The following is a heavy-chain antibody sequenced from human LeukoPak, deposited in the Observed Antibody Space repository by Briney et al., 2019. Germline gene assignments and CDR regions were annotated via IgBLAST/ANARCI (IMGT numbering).Heavy chain of an antibody. V-gene: IGHV5-51*01. CDR1: GYSFTSYW. CDR2: IYPGDSDT. D-gene: IGHD3-22*01. Sequence: GESLKISCKGSGYSFTSYWIGWVRQMPGKGLEWMGIIYPGDSDTRYSPSFQGQVTISADKSISTAYLQWSSLKASDTAMYYCARLTVRGYYDSSGYPSDAFDIWDQGTMVTVSS. J-gene: IGHJ3*02. CDR3: ARLTVRGYYDSSGYPSDAFDI.